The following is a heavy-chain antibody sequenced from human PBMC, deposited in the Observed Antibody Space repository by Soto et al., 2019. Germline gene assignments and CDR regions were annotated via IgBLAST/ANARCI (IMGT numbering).Heavy chain of an antibody. Sequence: EVQLVESGGGLVQPGGSLRLSCAASGFTFSSYDMHWVHQATGKGLEWVSAIGTAGDTYYPGSVKGRFTISRENAKNSLYLQMNSLRAGDTAVYYCARGLADANWYFDLWGRGTLVTVSS. CDR3: ARGLADANWYFDL. V-gene: IGHV3-13*04. J-gene: IGHJ2*01. CDR1: GFTFSSYD. D-gene: IGHD3-22*01. CDR2: IGTAGDT.